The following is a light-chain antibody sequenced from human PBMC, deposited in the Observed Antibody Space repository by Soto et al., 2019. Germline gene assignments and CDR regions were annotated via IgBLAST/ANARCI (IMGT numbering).Light chain of an antibody. CDR3: SSYAGSSNSV. V-gene: IGLV2-8*01. CDR2: EVS. Sequence: QSALTQPPSASGSAGQSVTISCTGTSSDVGGHNYVSWYQQHPGKAPKLMIYEVSKRPSGVPDRFSGSKSGNTASLTVSGLQAEDEADYHCSSYAGSSNSVFGGGTKLTVL. CDR1: SSDVGGHNY. J-gene: IGLJ3*02.